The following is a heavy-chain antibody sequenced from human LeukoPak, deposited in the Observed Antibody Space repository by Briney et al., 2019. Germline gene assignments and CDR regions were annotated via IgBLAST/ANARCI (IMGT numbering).Heavy chain of an antibody. D-gene: IGHD3-22*01. CDR1: GYTLTELS. Sequence: ASVKVSCKVSGYTLTELSMHWVRQAPGRGLEWMGGFDPEDGETIYAQKFQGRVTMTEDTSTDTAYMELSSLRSEDTAVYYCARGFLDYYDSSHRRGYAFDIWGQGTMVIVSS. CDR3: ARGFLDYYDSSHRRGYAFDI. V-gene: IGHV1-24*01. J-gene: IGHJ3*02. CDR2: FDPEDGET.